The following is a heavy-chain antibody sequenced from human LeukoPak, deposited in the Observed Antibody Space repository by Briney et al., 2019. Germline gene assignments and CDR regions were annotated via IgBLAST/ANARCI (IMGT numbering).Heavy chain of an antibody. CDR2: IQYEGSNE. J-gene: IGHJ4*02. D-gene: IGHD2-8*01. Sequence: GGSLRLSCAASRFTFSSYGMHWVRQAPGKGLEWVAHIQYEGSNEQYADSVKGRFTISRDNAKNSLYLQMNSLRAEDTALYYCARSGVGYCTNGVCFVDYWGQGTLVTVSS. CDR1: RFTFSSYG. V-gene: IGHV3-30*12. CDR3: ARSGVGYCTNGVCFVDY.